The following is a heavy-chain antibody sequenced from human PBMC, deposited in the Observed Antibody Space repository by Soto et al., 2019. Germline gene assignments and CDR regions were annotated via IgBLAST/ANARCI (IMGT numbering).Heavy chain of an antibody. CDR2: IYRSGNT. Sequence: PSETLSLTCAVYGRSFSGYYWSWIRQPPGKGLEWIGFIYRSGNTYYNPSLKTRVTISADMSRNQFSLELNSVTAADSAVYYCARDYYGSGRGGHWFDPWGQGTLVTVPS. CDR1: GRSFSGYY. J-gene: IGHJ5*02. CDR3: ARDYYGSGRGGHWFDP. D-gene: IGHD3-10*01. V-gene: IGHV4-34*09.